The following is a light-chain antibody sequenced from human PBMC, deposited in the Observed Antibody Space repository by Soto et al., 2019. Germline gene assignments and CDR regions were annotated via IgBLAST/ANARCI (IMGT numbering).Light chain of an antibody. V-gene: IGKV3-15*01. CDR3: QQYNNWPRT. CDR2: GAS. CDR1: QSISSK. Sequence: EIVMTQSPATLSVSPGERATLSCRASQSISSKLAWCQQKPGQAPRLLIYGASTRATGFPARFSGSGSGTEFTLTISSLQSEDFAVYYCQQYNNWPRTFGQGTKVEIK. J-gene: IGKJ1*01.